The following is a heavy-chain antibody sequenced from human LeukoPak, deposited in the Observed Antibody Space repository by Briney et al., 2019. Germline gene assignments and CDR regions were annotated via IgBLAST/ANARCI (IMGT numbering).Heavy chain of an antibody. Sequence: PGGSLGLSCGAWRFIFSSYGMHWVRQAPGKGLEWVAVISYDGSNTYYTDSVKGRFTISRDNSRNTLYLQMNSLRPEDTAVYYCAGEITFGGVIAQPFEYWGQGTLVTVSS. CDR3: AGEITFGGVIAQPFEY. CDR1: RFIFSSYG. CDR2: ISYDGSNT. V-gene: IGHV3-30*03. J-gene: IGHJ4*02. D-gene: IGHD3-16*02.